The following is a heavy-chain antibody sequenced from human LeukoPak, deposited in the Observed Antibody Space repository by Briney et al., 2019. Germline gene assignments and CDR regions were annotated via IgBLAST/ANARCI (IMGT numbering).Heavy chain of an antibody. CDR1: GYTFTSYG. CDR3: ARDFLSGSYYRGAFDI. V-gene: IGHV1-18*01. Sequence: ASVKVSCNASGYTFTSYGISWVRQAPGQGLEWMGWISAYNGNTNYAQKLQGRVTMTTDTSTSTAYMELRSLRSDDTAVYYCARDFLSGSYYRGAFDIWGQGTMVTVSS. J-gene: IGHJ3*02. CDR2: ISAYNGNT. D-gene: IGHD1-26*01.